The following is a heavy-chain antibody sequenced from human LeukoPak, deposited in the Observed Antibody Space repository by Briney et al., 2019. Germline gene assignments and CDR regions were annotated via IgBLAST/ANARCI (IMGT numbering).Heavy chain of an antibody. CDR1: GFTFSSYA. CDR2: ISYDGSNK. Sequence: GGSLRRSCAASGFTFSSYAMHWVRQAPGKGLEWVAVISYDGSNKYYADSVKGRFTISRDNSKNTLYLQMNSLRAEDTAVYYCARVVGSRNYYDSSGSFDYWGQGTLVTVSS. V-gene: IGHV3-30-3*01. CDR3: ARVVGSRNYYDSSGSFDY. D-gene: IGHD3-22*01. J-gene: IGHJ4*02.